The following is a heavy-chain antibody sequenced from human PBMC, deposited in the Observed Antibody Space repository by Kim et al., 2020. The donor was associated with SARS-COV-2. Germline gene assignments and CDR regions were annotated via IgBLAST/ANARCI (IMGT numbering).Heavy chain of an antibody. CDR1: GGSFSGYY. J-gene: IGHJ6*02. D-gene: IGHD6-13*01. V-gene: IGHV4-34*01. CDR3: ARDGGSSGSYYGMDV. CDR2: INHSGST. Sequence: SETLSLTCAVYGGSFSGYYWSWIRQPPGKGLEWIGEINHSGSTNYNPSLKSRVTISLDTSKNQFSLKLSSVTAADTAVYYCARDGGSSGSYYGMDVWGQGTTVTVSS.